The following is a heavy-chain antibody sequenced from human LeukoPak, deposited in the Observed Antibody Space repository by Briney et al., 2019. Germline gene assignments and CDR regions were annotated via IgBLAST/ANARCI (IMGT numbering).Heavy chain of an antibody. CDR3: ARTSGLVGARTGWDYFDY. Sequence: RGESLKISCKASGYSFTNYWIGWVRQMPGKGLEWMGIIYPGDSDTRYSPSFKGQVTISAGTSITTAYLQWSSLKASDTAMFYCARTSGLVGARTGWDYFDYWGQGTLVTVSS. CDR2: IYPGDSDT. D-gene: IGHD1-26*01. CDR1: GYSFTNYW. V-gene: IGHV5-51*01. J-gene: IGHJ4*02.